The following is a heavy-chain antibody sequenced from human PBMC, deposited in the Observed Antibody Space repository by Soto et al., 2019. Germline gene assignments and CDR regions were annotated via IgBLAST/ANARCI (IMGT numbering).Heavy chain of an antibody. D-gene: IGHD5-18*01. Sequence: NPGGSLRLSCEVSGVTLTNVWMNWVRQAPGKGPEWVGRIKSNIDGGTTDYAAPVKGRFTVSRDDSENTLYLQMNSLKTEDTAVYYCSHGYYQYFNSWGQGTLVTV. CDR2: IKSNIDGGTT. CDR1: GVTLTNVW. J-gene: IGHJ4*02. V-gene: IGHV3-15*07. CDR3: SHGYYQYFNS.